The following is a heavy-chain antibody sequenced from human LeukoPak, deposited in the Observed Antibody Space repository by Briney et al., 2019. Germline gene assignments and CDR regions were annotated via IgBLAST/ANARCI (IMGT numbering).Heavy chain of an antibody. CDR1: GFTFSSYA. J-gene: IGHJ4*02. V-gene: IGHV3-23*01. CDR2: ISGSGAST. D-gene: IGHD3-22*01. CDR3: AKDLLDSSGYNYFDY. Sequence: GGSLRLSCAASGFTFSSYAMSWVRQAPGKGLEWVSIISGSGASTYYAESVKGRFTISRDNSKNTLYLQMNSLRAEDTAVYYCAKDLLDSSGYNYFDYWVRGTLVTVSS.